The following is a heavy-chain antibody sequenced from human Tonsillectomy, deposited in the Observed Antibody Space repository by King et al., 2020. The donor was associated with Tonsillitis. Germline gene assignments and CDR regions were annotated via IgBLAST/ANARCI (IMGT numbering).Heavy chain of an antibody. J-gene: IGHJ4*02. Sequence: QLQESGPGLEKPSETLSLTCTVSGGSISSYYWSWIRQPPGKGLEWIGYIYYSGSTNYNPSLKSRVTISADTSKNQFSLKLSSVTAADTAVYYCARDSVGDYFDYWGQGTLVTVSS. CDR3: ARDSVGDYFDY. CDR2: IYYSGST. CDR1: GGSISSYY. D-gene: IGHD1-26*01. V-gene: IGHV4-59*01.